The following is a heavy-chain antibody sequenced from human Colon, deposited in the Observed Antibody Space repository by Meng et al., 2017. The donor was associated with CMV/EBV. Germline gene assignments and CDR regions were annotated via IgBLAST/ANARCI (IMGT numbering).Heavy chain of an antibody. Sequence: GGSLRLSCAASGFTFDDYAMHWVRHAPGKGLEWVSSITWNSGRTGYVDSVEGRFTISRDNAKNSLYLQMNGLRDEDTALYYCAKDISPVGGSTGYHGMDVWGQGTTVTVSS. CDR3: AKDISPVGGSTGYHGMDV. J-gene: IGHJ6*02. CDR1: GFTFDDYA. D-gene: IGHD1-7*01. V-gene: IGHV3-9*01. CDR2: ITWNSGRT.